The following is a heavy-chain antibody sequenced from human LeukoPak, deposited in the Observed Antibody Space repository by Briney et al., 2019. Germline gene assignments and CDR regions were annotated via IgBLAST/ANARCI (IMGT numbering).Heavy chain of an antibody. J-gene: IGHJ4*02. CDR3: ARRLWVGHFDY. CDR1: GGSISSSSYY. Sequence: SETLSLTCTVSGGSISSSSYYWDWIRQPPGKGLEWIGSIFYSGSTYYNPSLKSRVTISVDTSKNQFSLKLSSVTAADTAVYYCARRLWVGHFDYWGQGTLVTVSS. D-gene: IGHD1-26*01. CDR2: IFYSGST. V-gene: IGHV4-39*01.